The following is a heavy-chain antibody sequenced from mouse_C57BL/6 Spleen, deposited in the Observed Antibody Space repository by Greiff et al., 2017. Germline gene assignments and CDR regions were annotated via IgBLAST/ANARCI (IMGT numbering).Heavy chain of an antibody. J-gene: IGHJ4*01. CDR1: GYTFTSYW. D-gene: IGHD2-4*01. CDR3: ARYYDYDRAMDY. V-gene: IGHV1-55*01. Sequence: QVQLQQPGAELVKPGASVKMSCKASGYTFTSYWITWVKQRPGQGLEWIGDIYPGSGSTNYNEKFKSKATLTVDTSSSTAYMQLSSLTSEDSAVYYCARYYDYDRAMDYRGQGTSVTVSS. CDR2: IYPGSGST.